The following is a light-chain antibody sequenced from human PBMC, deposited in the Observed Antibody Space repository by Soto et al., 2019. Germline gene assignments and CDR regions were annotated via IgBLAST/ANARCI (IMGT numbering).Light chain of an antibody. V-gene: IGKV3-11*01. J-gene: IGKJ5*01. CDR2: GAS. Sequence: ETVLTQSPATLSLSPGERATLSCRASQSVSSYLAWYQQKPGQAPRLLIYGASSRATGIPDRFSGSGSGTDFTLTISSLEPEDFAVYYCQQRSDWSITFGQGTRLEI. CDR3: QQRSDWSIT. CDR1: QSVSSY.